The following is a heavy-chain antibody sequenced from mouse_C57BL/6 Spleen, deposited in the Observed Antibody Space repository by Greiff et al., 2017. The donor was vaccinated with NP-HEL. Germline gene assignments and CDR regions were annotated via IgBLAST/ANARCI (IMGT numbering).Heavy chain of an antibody. J-gene: IGHJ4*01. CDR1: GYAFSSSW. D-gene: IGHD2-1*01. Sequence: VQLQQSGPELVKPGASVKISCKASGYAFSSSWMNWVKQRPGKGLEWIGRIYPGDGDTNYNGKFKGKATLTADKSSSTAYMQLSSLTSEDSAVYFCARRGVTAMDYWGQGTSVTVSS. CDR3: ARRGVTAMDY. CDR2: IYPGDGDT. V-gene: IGHV1-82*01.